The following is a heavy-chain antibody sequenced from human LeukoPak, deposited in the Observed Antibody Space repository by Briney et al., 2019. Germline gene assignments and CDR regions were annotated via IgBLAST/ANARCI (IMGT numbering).Heavy chain of an antibody. D-gene: IGHD5-12*01. CDR2: ISGSGGST. CDR3: TRDRWGGGYISCGMDV. J-gene: IGHJ6*04. Sequence: GGSLRLSCAASGFTFRRYGMTWVRQAPGKGLEWASSISGSGGSTFYADSVKGCFTISRDNSKNTLYLQMNSLRAEDTAVYYCTRDRWGGGYISCGMDVWGKGTTVTISS. CDR1: GFTFRRYG. V-gene: IGHV3-23*01.